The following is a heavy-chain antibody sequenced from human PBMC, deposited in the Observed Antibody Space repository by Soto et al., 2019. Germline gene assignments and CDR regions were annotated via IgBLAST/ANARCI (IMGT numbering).Heavy chain of an antibody. J-gene: IGHJ5*02. V-gene: IGHV4-39*01. CDR3: ARHGYSSSWFLP. CDR2: IYYSGST. CDR1: GGSISSSSYY. D-gene: IGHD2-2*03. Sequence: SETLSLTCTVSGGSISSSSYYWGWIRQPPGKGLEWIGSIYYSGSTYYNPSLKSRVTISVDTSKNQFSLKLSSVTAADTAVYYCARHGYSSSWFLPWGQGTLVTVSS.